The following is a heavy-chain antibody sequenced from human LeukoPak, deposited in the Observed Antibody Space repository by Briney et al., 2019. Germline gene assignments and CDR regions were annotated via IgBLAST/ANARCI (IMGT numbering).Heavy chain of an antibody. J-gene: IGHJ4*02. Sequence: GGSLRLSCAASGFTFSSYAMSWVRQAPGKGLEWVSAISGSGGSTYYAGSVKGRFTISRDNSKNTLYLQMNSLRAEDTAVYYCAKHSIVVVPAAIFVYWGQGTLVTVSS. D-gene: IGHD2-2*02. V-gene: IGHV3-23*01. CDR1: GFTFSSYA. CDR3: AKHSIVVVPAAIFVY. CDR2: ISGSGGST.